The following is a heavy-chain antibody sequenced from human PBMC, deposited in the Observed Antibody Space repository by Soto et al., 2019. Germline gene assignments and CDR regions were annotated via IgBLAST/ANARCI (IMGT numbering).Heavy chain of an antibody. CDR1: GFTFSSYA. Sequence: EVQLLESGGGLVQPAGSLRLSCAASGFTFSSYAMSWVRQAPGKGLEWVSAISGSGGSTYYADSVKGRFTISRDNSTHALYLQMNSLRAEDTAVYYCAYSSTPFDYWGPGTLVTVSS. CDR3: AYSSTPFDY. J-gene: IGHJ4*02. V-gene: IGHV3-23*01. CDR2: ISGSGGST. D-gene: IGHD6-13*01.